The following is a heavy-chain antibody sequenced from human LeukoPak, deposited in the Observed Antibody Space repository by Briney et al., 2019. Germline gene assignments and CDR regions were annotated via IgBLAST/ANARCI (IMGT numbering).Heavy chain of an antibody. D-gene: IGHD3-22*01. CDR2: IYSGGST. Sequence: GGSLRLSCAASGFTVSSNYMSWVRQAPGKGLEWVSVIYSGGSTYYADSVKGRFTISRDNSKNTLYLQMNSLRAEDAAVYYCAKKGYYDGSGYYMYYFDHWGQGTLVTVSS. J-gene: IGHJ4*02. CDR3: AKKGYYDGSGYYMYYFDH. V-gene: IGHV3-53*01. CDR1: GFTVSSNY.